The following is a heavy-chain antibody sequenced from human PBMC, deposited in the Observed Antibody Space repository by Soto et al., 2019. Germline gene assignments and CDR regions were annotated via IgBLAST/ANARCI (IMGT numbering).Heavy chain of an antibody. Sequence: ASVKVSCKASGYTFTSYYMHWVRQAPGQGLEWMGIINPSGGSTSYAQKFQGRVTMTRDTSTSTVYMELSSLRSEDTAVYYCARDHSVVVPAAIGFVPWGQGILVTVSS. CDR3: ARDHSVVVPAAIGFVP. J-gene: IGHJ5*02. CDR2: INPSGGST. CDR1: GYTFTSYY. D-gene: IGHD2-2*01. V-gene: IGHV1-46*03.